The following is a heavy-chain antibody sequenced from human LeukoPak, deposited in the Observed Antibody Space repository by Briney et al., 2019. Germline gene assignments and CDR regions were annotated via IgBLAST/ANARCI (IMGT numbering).Heavy chain of an antibody. D-gene: IGHD6-6*01. Sequence: GKSLKISCKGSGYSFTSYWIGWVRQMPGKGLEWMGIIYPGDSDTRYSPSFQGQVTISADKSISTAYLQWSSLKASDTAVYYCARRVGGSSSDENWFDPWGQGTLVTVSS. CDR2: IYPGDSDT. J-gene: IGHJ5*02. V-gene: IGHV5-51*01. CDR3: ARRVGGSSSDENWFDP. CDR1: GYSFTSYW.